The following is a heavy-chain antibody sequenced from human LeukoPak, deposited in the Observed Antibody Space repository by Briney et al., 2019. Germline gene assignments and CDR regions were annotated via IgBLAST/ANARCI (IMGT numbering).Heavy chain of an antibody. CDR1: GGSISTYF. D-gene: IGHD3-22*01. CDR3: ARDTRRPIYYDSLGYGMDV. Sequence: SETLSLTCNVPGGSISTYFWSWIRQPPGKGLEWVGFIYHTGKTNYNPSLKRRVTMSIDTSKNQFSLTLTSVTATDTAVYFCARDTRRPIYYDSLGYGMDVWGQGTTVTVSS. J-gene: IGHJ6*02. CDR2: IYHTGKT. V-gene: IGHV4-59*08.